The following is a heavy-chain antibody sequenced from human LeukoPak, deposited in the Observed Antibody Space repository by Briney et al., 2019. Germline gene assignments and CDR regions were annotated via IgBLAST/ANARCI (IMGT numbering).Heavy chain of an antibody. J-gene: IGHJ4*02. CDR1: GGSISSGSYY. D-gene: IGHD3-3*01. Sequence: SETLSLTCTVSGGSISSGSYYWSWIRQPAGKGLEWIGRIYTSGSTNYNPSLKSRVTISVDTSKNQFSLKLSSVTAADTAVYYCAREKPYYDFWSGYPDCWGQGTLVTVSS. CDR2: IYTSGST. V-gene: IGHV4-61*02. CDR3: AREKPYYDFWSGYPDC.